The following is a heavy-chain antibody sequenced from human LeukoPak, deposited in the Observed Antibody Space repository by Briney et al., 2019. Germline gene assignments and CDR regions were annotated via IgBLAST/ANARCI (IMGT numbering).Heavy chain of an antibody. J-gene: IGHJ6*03. CDR3: ARSDYYYYMDV. Sequence: GGSLRLSCAASGFTFSSHWMSWVRQAPGKGLEWVANIKHEGSEKYCLDSVKGRFTISRDNAKNSVYLQMNSLRAEDTAVYYCARSDYYYYMDVWGKGTTVTVSS. CDR1: GFTFSSHW. V-gene: IGHV3-7*01. CDR2: IKHEGSEK.